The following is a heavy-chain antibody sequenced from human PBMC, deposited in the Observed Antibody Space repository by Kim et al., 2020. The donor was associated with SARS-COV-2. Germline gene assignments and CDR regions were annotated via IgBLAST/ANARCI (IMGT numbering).Heavy chain of an antibody. V-gene: IGHV1-46*01. CDR3: ARAAAGP. J-gene: IGHJ5*02. D-gene: IGHD6-13*01. Sequence: SGGSTSYAQKFQGRVTMTRDTSTSTVYMELSSLRSEDTAVYYCARAAAGPWGQGTLVTVSS. CDR2: SGGST.